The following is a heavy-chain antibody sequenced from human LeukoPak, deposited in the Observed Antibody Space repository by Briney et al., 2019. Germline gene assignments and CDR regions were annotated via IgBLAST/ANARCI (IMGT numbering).Heavy chain of an antibody. CDR3: AREGRSYDSSGYLTYFDY. V-gene: IGHV4-61*01. D-gene: IGHD3-22*01. CDR1: GGSISSSSYY. Sequence: SETLSLTCTVSGGSISSSSYYWGCIRQPPGKGLEWIGYIYYSGSTNYNPSLKSRVTISVDTSKNQFSLKLSSVTAADTAVYYCAREGRSYDSSGYLTYFDYWGQGTLVTVSS. J-gene: IGHJ4*02. CDR2: IYYSGST.